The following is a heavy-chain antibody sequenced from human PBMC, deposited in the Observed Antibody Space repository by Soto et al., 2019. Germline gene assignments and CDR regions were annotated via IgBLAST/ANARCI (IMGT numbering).Heavy chain of an antibody. Sequence: WASVKVSCKASGGTFSSYAISWVRQAPGQGLEWMGGIIPIFGTANYAQKCQGRVTITADESTSTAYMELSSLRSEDTAVYYCARGPVVTPSWSYFDYWGQGXLVTVSS. CDR1: GGTFSSYA. J-gene: IGHJ4*02. CDR2: IIPIFGTA. D-gene: IGHD2-21*02. CDR3: ARGPVVTPSWSYFDY. V-gene: IGHV1-69*13.